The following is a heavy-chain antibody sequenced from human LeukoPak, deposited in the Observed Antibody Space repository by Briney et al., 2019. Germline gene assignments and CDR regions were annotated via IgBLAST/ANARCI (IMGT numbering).Heavy chain of an antibody. V-gene: IGHV1-69*02. J-gene: IGHJ4*02. CDR3: ASMGYDILTGYPTSGY. CDR1: GGTFSSYT. CDR2: IIPILGIA. D-gene: IGHD3-9*01. Sequence: ASVKVSCKASGGTFSSYTISWVRQAPGQGLEWMGRIIPILGIANYAQKFQGRVTITADKSTSTAYMELSSLRPEDTAVYYCASMGYDILTGYPTSGYWGQGTLVTVSS.